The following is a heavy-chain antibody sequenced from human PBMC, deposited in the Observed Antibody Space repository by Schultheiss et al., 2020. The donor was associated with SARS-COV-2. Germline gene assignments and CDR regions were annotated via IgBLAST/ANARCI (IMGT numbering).Heavy chain of an antibody. V-gene: IGHV3-48*02. J-gene: IGHJ4*02. CDR2: ISGSGSTI. CDR3: ARDYYGDYFFDY. D-gene: IGHD4-17*01. CDR1: GFTFSNAW. Sequence: GGSLRLSCAASGFTFSNAWMNWVRQAPGKGLEWISYISGSGSTIYYADSVKGRFTISRDNAKNSLYLQMNSLRDEDTAVYYCARDYYGDYFFDYWGQGTLVTVLL.